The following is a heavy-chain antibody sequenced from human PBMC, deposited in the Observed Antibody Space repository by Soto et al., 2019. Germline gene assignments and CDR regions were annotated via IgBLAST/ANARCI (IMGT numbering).Heavy chain of an antibody. V-gene: IGHV3-30*18. CDR1: GFTFSSYG. D-gene: IGHD6-25*01. J-gene: IGHJ4*02. Sequence: QVQLVESGGGVVQPGRSLRLSCAASGFTFSSYGMHWVRQAPGKGLEWVAVISYDGSNKYYADSVKGRFTISRDNSKNTLYLQMNSLRAEDTAVYYCAKDLVLYSSGTFDYWGQGTLVTVSS. CDR2: ISYDGSNK. CDR3: AKDLVLYSSGTFDY.